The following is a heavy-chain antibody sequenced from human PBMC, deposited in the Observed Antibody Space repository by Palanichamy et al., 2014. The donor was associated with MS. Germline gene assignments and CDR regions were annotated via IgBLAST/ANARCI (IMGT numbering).Heavy chain of an antibody. Sequence: QVQLVQSGAELKEPGASVKVSCKVSGYTPTELSIHWVRQAPGKGLEWMGGFDPEEGETIYAQKFQGRVTMTEGTTTDTASMHLSDLRSDDTAVYYCAAAADFYGSATFDPWAQGTLVAVSS. D-gene: IGHD3-10*01. J-gene: IGHJ5*02. CDR2: FDPEEGET. CDR3: AAAADFYGSATFDP. CDR1: GYTPTELS. V-gene: IGHV1-24*01.